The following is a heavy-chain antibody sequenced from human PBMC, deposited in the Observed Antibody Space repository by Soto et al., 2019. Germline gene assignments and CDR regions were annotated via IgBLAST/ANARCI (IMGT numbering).Heavy chain of an antibody. D-gene: IGHD3-9*01. CDR2: MHYTGFS. V-gene: IGHV4-59*02. Sequence: LSLTCSFSGDSVTSHYLTWIRQSPEKGLEWIGYMHYTGFSHYNPSLKSRLTISVDRSKNQFTLQLTSVTAADTAVYYCATSYGDILSQCFDDWGQGTLVTVSS. CDR3: ATSYGDILSQCFDD. CDR1: GDSVTSHY. J-gene: IGHJ4*02.